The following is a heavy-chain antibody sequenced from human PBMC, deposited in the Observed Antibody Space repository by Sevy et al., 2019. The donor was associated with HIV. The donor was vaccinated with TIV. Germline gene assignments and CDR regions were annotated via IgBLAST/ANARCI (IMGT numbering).Heavy chain of an antibody. CDR2: ISGSGGST. V-gene: IGHV3-23*01. CDR1: GFTFSSYA. J-gene: IGHJ4*02. Sequence: GGSLRLSCAASGFTFSSYAMSRVRQAPGKGLEWVSAISGSGGSTYYADSVKGRFTISRDNSKNTLYLQMNSLRAEDTAVYYCAMTTVLYYFDYWGQGTLVTVSS. CDR3: AMTTVLYYFDY. D-gene: IGHD4-17*01.